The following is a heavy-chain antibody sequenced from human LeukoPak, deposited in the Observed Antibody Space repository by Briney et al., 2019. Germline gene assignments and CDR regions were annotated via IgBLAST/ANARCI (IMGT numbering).Heavy chain of an antibody. CDR3: AKDLNPYYYDRSNPHYFDY. D-gene: IGHD3-22*01. Sequence: GGSLRLSCAASGFTFSDYYMSWIRQAPGKGLEWVSYISSSGSTIYYADSVKGRFTISRDNAKNSLYLQMNSLRAEDTALYYCAKDLNPYYYDRSNPHYFDYWGQGTLVTVSS. J-gene: IGHJ4*02. V-gene: IGHV3-11*01. CDR2: ISSSGSTI. CDR1: GFTFSDYY.